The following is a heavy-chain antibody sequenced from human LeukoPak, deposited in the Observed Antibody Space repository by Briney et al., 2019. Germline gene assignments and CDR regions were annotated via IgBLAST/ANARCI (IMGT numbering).Heavy chain of an antibody. Sequence: GGSLRLSCAASGFTFSSYSMNWVRQAPGKGLEWVSSISSSSSYIYYADSVKGRFTISRDNAKNTLYLQMNSLRAEDTAVYYCARDESGIAARPGVLVWGQGTLVTVSS. CDR1: GFTFSSYS. V-gene: IGHV3-21*01. J-gene: IGHJ4*02. CDR2: ISSSSSYI. D-gene: IGHD6-6*01. CDR3: ARDESGIAARPGVLV.